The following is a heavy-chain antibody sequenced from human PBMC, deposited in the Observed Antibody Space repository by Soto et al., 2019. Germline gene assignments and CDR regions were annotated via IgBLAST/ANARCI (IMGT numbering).Heavy chain of an antibody. J-gene: IGHJ5*02. CDR2: IIPIFGTA. V-gene: IGHV1-69*13. CDR1: GGTFSSYA. D-gene: IGHD3-3*01. Sequence: SVKVSCKASGGTFSSYAISWVRQAPGRGLEWMGGIIPIFGTANYAQKFQGRVTTTADESTSTAYMELSSLRSEDTAVYYCAREGITIFGVVIGWFDPWGQGTLVTVSS. CDR3: AREGITIFGVVIGWFDP.